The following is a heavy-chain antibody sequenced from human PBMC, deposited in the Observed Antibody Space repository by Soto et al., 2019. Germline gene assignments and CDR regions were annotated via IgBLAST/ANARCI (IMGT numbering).Heavy chain of an antibody. J-gene: IGHJ2*01. Sequence: ASETLSPTCTVSGGSISSYYWSWIREPPGKGLEWIGYIYYSGSTNYNPSLKSRVTISVDTSKNQFSLKLSSVTAADTAVYYCARSAVAGKFPGVPAWYFDLWGRGTLVTVSS. D-gene: IGHD6-19*01. CDR2: IYYSGST. V-gene: IGHV4-59*01. CDR3: ARSAVAGKFPGVPAWYFDL. CDR1: GGSISSYY.